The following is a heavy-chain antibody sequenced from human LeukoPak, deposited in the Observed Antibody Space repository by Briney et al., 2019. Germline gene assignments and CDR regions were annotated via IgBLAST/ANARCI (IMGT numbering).Heavy chain of an antibody. J-gene: IGHJ4*02. Sequence: WVRQPPGKGLEWIGSIYYSGSTYYNPSLKSRVTISVDTSKNQFSLKLSSVTAADTAVYYCARPKGFLAYLDYWGQGTLVTVSS. V-gene: IGHV4-39*01. CDR2: IYYSGST. CDR3: ARPKGFLAYLDY. D-gene: IGHD3-3*01.